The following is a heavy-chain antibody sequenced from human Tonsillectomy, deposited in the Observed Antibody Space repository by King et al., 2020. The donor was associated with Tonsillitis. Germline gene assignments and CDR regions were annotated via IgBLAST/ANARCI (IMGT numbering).Heavy chain of an antibody. CDR1: GGSISSYY. CDR3: ARDPREPSWDYYYYYGMDV. Sequence: QLQESGPGLVKPSETLSLTCTVSGGSISSYYWSWIRQPPGKGLEWIGYIYYSGSTNYNPSLKSRVTISVDTSKNQFSLKLSSVTAADTAVYYCARDPREPSWDYYYYYGMDVWGQGTTVTVSS. J-gene: IGHJ6*02. V-gene: IGHV4-59*01. D-gene: IGHD1-14*01. CDR2: IYYSGST.